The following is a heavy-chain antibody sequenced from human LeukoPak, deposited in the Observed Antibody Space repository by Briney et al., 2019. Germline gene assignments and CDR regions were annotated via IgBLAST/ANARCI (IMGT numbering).Heavy chain of an antibody. D-gene: IGHD2-15*01. CDR1: GYTFTGYY. CDR3: ARAGGSRGGGKRWVDY. Sequence: ASVKVSCKASGYTFTGYYMHWVRQAPGQGLEWMGWINPNSGGTNYAQKFQGRVTMTRDTSISTAYMELSRLRSDDTAVYYCARAGGSRGGGKRWVDYWGQGTLVTVSS. CDR2: INPNSGGT. V-gene: IGHV1-2*02. J-gene: IGHJ4*02.